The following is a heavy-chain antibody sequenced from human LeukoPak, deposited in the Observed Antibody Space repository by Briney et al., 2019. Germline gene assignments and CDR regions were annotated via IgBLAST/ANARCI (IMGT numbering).Heavy chain of an antibody. Sequence: ASVKVSCKASGYTFSTYDISWLRQAPGQGLEWMGWISASNGNTNYAQKFQGRVTMTTDTSTSTLYMEVRSLRSDDTAVYYCARDNGYKSVDYWGQGTLVTVSS. CDR2: ISASNGNT. D-gene: IGHD1-14*01. CDR3: ARDNGYKSVDY. V-gene: IGHV1-18*01. J-gene: IGHJ4*02. CDR1: GYTFSTYD.